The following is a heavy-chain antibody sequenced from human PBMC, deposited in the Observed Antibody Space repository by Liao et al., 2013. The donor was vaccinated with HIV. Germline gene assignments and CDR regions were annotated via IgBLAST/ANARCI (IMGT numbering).Heavy chain of an antibody. CDR2: IYTSGST. Sequence: QVQLQESGPGLVKPSETLSLTCTVSGGSISSYYWSWIRQPAGKGLEWIGRIYTSGSTNYNPSLKSRVTISVDTSKNQFSLKLSSVTAADTAVYYCAREQELRFLEWLLYYWGQGTLVTVSS. V-gene: IGHV4-4*07. D-gene: IGHD3-3*01. CDR3: AREQELRFLEWLLYY. CDR1: GGSISSYY. J-gene: IGHJ4*02.